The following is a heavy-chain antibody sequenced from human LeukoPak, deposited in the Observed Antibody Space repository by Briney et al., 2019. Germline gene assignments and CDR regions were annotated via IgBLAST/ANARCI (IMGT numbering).Heavy chain of an antibody. CDR3: ARYIVVVPAAIRASFDP. J-gene: IGHJ5*02. Sequence: GASVKVSCKASGYTFTGYYMHWVRQAPGQGLEWMGWINPNSGGTNYAQKFQGRVTMTRDTSISTAYMELSRLRSDDTAVYYCARYIVVVPAAIRASFDPWGQGTLVTVSS. D-gene: IGHD2-2*02. CDR1: GYTFTGYY. CDR2: INPNSGGT. V-gene: IGHV1-2*02.